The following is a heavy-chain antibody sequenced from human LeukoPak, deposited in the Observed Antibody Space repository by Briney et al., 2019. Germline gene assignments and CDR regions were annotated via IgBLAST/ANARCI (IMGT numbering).Heavy chain of an antibody. D-gene: IGHD2-2*01. CDR1: GFTFSSYS. Sequence: GGSLRLSCAASGFTFSSYSTNWVRQAPGKGLEWVSYISSSSSTIYYADSVKGRFTISRDNAKNSLYLQMNSLRAEDTAVYYCARGRLYCSSTSCPTWNWFDPWGQGTLVTVSS. CDR2: ISSSSSTI. J-gene: IGHJ5*02. V-gene: IGHV3-48*01. CDR3: ARGRLYCSSTSCPTWNWFDP.